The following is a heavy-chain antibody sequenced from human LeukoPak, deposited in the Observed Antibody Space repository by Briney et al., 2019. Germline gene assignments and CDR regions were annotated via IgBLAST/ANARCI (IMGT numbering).Heavy chain of an antibody. CDR2: ISSSSSYI. CDR3: ARAPLGYCSGGSCYDLDY. V-gene: IGHV3-21*01. D-gene: IGHD2-15*01. J-gene: IGHJ4*02. Sequence: GGSLRLSCAASGFTFSSYSMNWVRQAPGKGLEWVSSISSSSSYIYYADSVKGRFTISRDNAKNSLYLQMNSLRAEDTAGYYCARAPLGYCSGGSCYDLDYWGQGTLVTVSS. CDR1: GFTFSSYS.